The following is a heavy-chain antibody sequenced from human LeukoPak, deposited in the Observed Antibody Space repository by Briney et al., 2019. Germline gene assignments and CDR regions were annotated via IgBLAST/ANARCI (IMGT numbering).Heavy chain of an antibody. CDR3: ARQTNSCHDY. D-gene: IGHD2-2*01. Sequence: GGSLRLFYTASGFTLRGPHMHWVRQAPAKALEWVGHIRRNYETAYGASVKGRFTISRDDSKNMAYLHMNSLRSEDTAFYFCARQTNSCHDYWGQGTLVTVSS. V-gene: IGHV3-73*01. CDR1: GFTLRGPH. J-gene: IGHJ4*02. CDR2: IRRNYET.